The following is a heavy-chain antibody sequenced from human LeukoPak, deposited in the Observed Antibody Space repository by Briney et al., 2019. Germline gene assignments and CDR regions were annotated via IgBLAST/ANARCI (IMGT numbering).Heavy chain of an antibody. V-gene: IGHV3-48*04. CDR3: ARDRWELLGTATLDGMDV. CDR1: GFTFSSYS. Sequence: QPGGSLRLSCAASGFTFSSYSMNWVRQAPGKGLEWVSYISSSGSTIYYADSVKGRFTISRDSAKNSLYLQMNSLRAEDTAVYYCARDRWELLGTATLDGMDVWGQGTTVTVSS. D-gene: IGHD1-26*01. CDR2: ISSSGSTI. J-gene: IGHJ6*02.